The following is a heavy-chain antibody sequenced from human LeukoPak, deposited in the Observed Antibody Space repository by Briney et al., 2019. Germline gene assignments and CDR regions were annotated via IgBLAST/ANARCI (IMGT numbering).Heavy chain of an antibody. V-gene: IGHV3-21*01. CDR1: GFTFSSYG. Sequence: GGSLRLSCAASGFTFSSYGMHWVRQAPGKGLEWVSSISSSSSYIYYADSVKGRFTISRDNAKNSLYLQMNSLRAEDTAVYYCARPYYDSSGYYEPNYFDYWGQGTLVTVSS. CDR2: ISSSSSYI. D-gene: IGHD3-22*01. J-gene: IGHJ4*02. CDR3: ARPYYDSSGYYEPNYFDY.